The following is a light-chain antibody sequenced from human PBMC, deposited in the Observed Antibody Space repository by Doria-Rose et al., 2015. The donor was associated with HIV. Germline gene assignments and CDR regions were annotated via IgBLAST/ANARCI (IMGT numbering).Light chain of an antibody. Sequence: DIRLTQSPESLGMSLGERATLNCKSNQSLLYTSKNYLAWHQQKPGQPPKLLIYWASTRQSGVPARFSGSGSGTYFTLTISSLGSEDVAVYYCQQYYDTPSFGPGTTVDIK. J-gene: IGKJ3*01. CDR3: QQYYDTPS. CDR1: QSLLYTSKNY. CDR2: WAS. V-gene: IGKV4-1*01.